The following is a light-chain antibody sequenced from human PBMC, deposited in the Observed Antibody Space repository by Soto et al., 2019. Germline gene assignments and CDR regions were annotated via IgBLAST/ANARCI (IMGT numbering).Light chain of an antibody. CDR1: QGIGIW. CDR2: GAS. V-gene: IGKV1-12*01. Sequence: DIQMTQSPSSVSASVGDRVTITCRASQGIGIWLAWYQQKPGKAPQLLIHGASSLQTGVPSRFSGSGSGTDFTLTIRSLQLEDFATYFCQQSNNFPRTFGQGTKVEI. J-gene: IGKJ1*01. CDR3: QQSNNFPRT.